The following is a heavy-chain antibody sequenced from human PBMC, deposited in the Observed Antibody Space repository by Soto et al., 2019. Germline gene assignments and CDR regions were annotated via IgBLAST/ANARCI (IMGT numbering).Heavy chain of an antibody. V-gene: IGHV5-51*01. CDR3: ARLGEARDRQSYYYYGIDV. Sequence: GESLKISCKGSGYSFIWYWIGWVRQMLGKGLECMAIIYPGDSDSRYSSFFQGQVTISADQSISPDYLQWSSLKTSDTAMYYCARLGEARDRQSYYYYGIDVWGQGTTVT. CDR2: IYPGDSDS. CDR1: GYSFIWYW. D-gene: IGHD6-6*01. J-gene: IGHJ6*02.